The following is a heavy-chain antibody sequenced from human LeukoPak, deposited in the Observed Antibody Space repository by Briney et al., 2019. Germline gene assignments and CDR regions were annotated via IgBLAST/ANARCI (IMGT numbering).Heavy chain of an antibody. CDR2: INPKSGGT. D-gene: IGHD1-26*01. CDR1: GYTFSDYY. Sequence: ASLKVSCKASGYTFSDYYIHWVRQAPGHGLEWMGWINPKSGGTSYAQKFQCRVTMTRDTSISAVYMDLSRLTSDDAAVYYCAKLSDHTTGYHPFDYWGQGTLVTVS. J-gene: IGHJ4*02. V-gene: IGHV1-2*02. CDR3: AKLSDHTTGYHPFDY.